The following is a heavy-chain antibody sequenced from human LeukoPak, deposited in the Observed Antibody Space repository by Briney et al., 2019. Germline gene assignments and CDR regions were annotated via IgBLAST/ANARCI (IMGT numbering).Heavy chain of an antibody. CDR2: ISGSGGST. Sequence: GGSLRLSCAASGFTFSSYAMSWLRQAPGKGLEWVSAISGSGGSTYYADSVKGRFTISRDNSQITLYLQMNSLRAEDTAVYYCAKERGAYGEAVDYWGQGTLVTVSS. D-gene: IGHD4-17*01. J-gene: IGHJ4*02. CDR1: GFTFSSYA. CDR3: AKERGAYGEAVDY. V-gene: IGHV3-23*01.